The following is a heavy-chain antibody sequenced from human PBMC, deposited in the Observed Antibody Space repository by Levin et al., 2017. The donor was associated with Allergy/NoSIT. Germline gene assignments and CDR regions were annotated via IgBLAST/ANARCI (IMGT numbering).Heavy chain of an antibody. CDR3: AREPKYGSGSHHNMDAFEV. V-gene: IGHV1-69*15. CDR2: IIPLFGTS. CDR1: GGTFTNYA. D-gene: IGHD3-10*01. Sequence: GGSLRLSCKASGGTFTNYAFTWVRQAPGQGLEWLGRIIPLFGTSNYAQPFQGRVTITADESTSVAYMELSRLTSEDTAVYWCAREPKYGSGSHHNMDAFEVWGQGTMLTVSS. J-gene: IGHJ3*01.